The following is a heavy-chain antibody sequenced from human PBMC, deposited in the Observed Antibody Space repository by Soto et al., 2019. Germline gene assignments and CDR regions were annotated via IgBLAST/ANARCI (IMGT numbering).Heavy chain of an antibody. CDR1: GFTLRTNG. CDR3: AGHGGYSY. D-gene: IGHD2-15*01. Sequence: GGSLRLSCAATGFTLRTNGMSWFRQAPGKGLEWVSSILGSGGDTYYADSLKGRFTISRDNSKNTLYLQLNSLGAEDTALYYCAGHGGYSYLGQEPWSPS. J-gene: IGHJ4*01. CDR2: ILGSGGDT. V-gene: IGHV3-23*01.